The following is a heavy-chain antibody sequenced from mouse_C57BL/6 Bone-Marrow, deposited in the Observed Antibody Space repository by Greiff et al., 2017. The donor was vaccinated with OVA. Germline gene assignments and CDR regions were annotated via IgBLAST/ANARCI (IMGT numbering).Heavy chain of an antibody. CDR3: ASGVRRGGYFDY. V-gene: IGHV5-17*01. CDR1: GFTFSDYG. CDR2: ISSGSSTI. Sequence: EVQLVESGGGLVKPGGSLKLSCAASGFTFSDYGMHWVRQAPEKGLEWVAYISSGSSTIYYADTVKGRFTISRDNAKNTLFLQMTSLRSEDTATDYCASGVRRGGYFDYWGQGTTLTVSS. J-gene: IGHJ2*01. D-gene: IGHD2-14*01.